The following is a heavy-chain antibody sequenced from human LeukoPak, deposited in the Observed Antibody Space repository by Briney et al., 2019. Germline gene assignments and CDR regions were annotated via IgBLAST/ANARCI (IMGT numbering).Heavy chain of an antibody. Sequence: GESLKISCQGSGHSFTSYWIGWVRQMPGKGLEWMGIIYPGDSDTRYSPSFQGQVTISADKSISTAYLQWSSLKASDTAMYYCARHGIAAATTLYGMDVWGQGTTVTVSS. CDR1: GHSFTSYW. V-gene: IGHV5-51*01. D-gene: IGHD6-13*01. CDR2: IYPGDSDT. J-gene: IGHJ6*02. CDR3: ARHGIAAATTLYGMDV.